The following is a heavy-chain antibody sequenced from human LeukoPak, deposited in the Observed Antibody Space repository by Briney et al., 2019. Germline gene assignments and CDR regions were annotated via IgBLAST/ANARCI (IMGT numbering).Heavy chain of an antibody. J-gene: IGHJ4*02. Sequence: GGSLRLSCAASGFTVSSNYMSWVRQAPGKGLEWVSVIYSGGSTYYADSVKGRFTISRDNSKNTLYLQVNSLRAEDTAVYYCARGVRGLPYYFDYWGQGTLVTVSS. CDR1: GFTVSSNY. V-gene: IGHV3-66*01. CDR2: IYSGGST. D-gene: IGHD3-16*02. CDR3: ARGVRGLPYYFDY.